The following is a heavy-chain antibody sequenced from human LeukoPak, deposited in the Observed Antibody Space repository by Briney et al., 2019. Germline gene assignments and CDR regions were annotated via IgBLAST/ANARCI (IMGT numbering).Heavy chain of an antibody. CDR2: IYYSGST. J-gene: IGHJ4*02. CDR3: ARARYYDSGSFRTTYYFDF. V-gene: IGHV4-39*07. Sequence: SETLSLTCTVSGGSISSSSYYWGWIRQPPGKGLEWIGSIYYSGSTYYNPSLKSRVTISVDTSKNQFSLKLSSVTAADTAVYYCARARYYDSGSFRTTYYFDFWGQGTLVTVSS. CDR1: GGSISSSSYY. D-gene: IGHD3-10*01.